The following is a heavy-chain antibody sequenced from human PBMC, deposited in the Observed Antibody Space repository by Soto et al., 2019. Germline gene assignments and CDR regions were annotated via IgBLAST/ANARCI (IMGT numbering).Heavy chain of an antibody. J-gene: IGHJ4*02. CDR2: INAGNGNT. V-gene: IGHV1-3*01. CDR3: AREGVVVAATPCGYSYGPDGGLDY. CDR1: GYTFTSYA. Sequence: QVQLVQSGAEVKKPGASVKVSCKASGYTFTSYAMHWVRQAPGQRLEWMGWINAGNGNTKYSQKFQGRVTITRDTSASTAYMELSSLRSEDTSLYYCAREGVVVAATPCGYSYGPDGGLDYWGQGTLVTVSS. D-gene: IGHD2-15*01.